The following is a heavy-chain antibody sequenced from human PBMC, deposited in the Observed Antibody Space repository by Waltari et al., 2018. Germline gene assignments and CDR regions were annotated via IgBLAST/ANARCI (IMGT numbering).Heavy chain of an antibody. J-gene: IGHJ6*02. V-gene: IGHV4-59*01. D-gene: IGHD3-22*01. CDR1: GGSISSYS. CDR2: IYYRGST. Sequence: QVQLQESGPGLVKPSETLSLTCTVSGGSISSYSWSWIRQPPGKGMEWIGYIYYRGSTNYNPSLKSRVTISVDTSKNQFSLKLSSVTAADTAVYYCARLYYYDSSGYYDDYYGMDVWGQGTTVTVSS. CDR3: ARLYYYDSSGYYDDYYGMDV.